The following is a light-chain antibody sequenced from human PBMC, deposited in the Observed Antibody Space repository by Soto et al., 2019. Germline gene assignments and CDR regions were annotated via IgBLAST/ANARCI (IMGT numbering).Light chain of an antibody. CDR1: QSVSSN. J-gene: IGKJ1*01. CDR3: QQYNNWPPWT. CDR2: GAS. V-gene: IGKV3-15*01. Sequence: EIVMTQSPATLSVSPGERATLSCRASQSVSSNLAWYQQKPGQAPRLLIYGASTRATGIPARFSGSGSGTEFTLTISSLKSEDFAVYYCQQYNNWPPWTGGQGTKVELK.